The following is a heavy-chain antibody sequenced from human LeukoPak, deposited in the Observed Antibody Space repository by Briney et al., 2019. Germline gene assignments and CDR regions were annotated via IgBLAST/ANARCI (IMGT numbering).Heavy chain of an antibody. CDR1: GFTFRSHG. D-gene: IGHD1-26*01. J-gene: IGHJ4*02. Sequence: PPGTSLRLSCAASGFTFRSHGMHWVRQAPGKGLEWVAFIWYDGSNKYYTDSVKVRFTISRDNSKNTLYLQMNSLRAEDTAVYYCAGDRATSYFDYWGQGALVTISS. CDR3: AGDRATSYFDY. CDR2: IWYDGSNK. V-gene: IGHV3-33*01.